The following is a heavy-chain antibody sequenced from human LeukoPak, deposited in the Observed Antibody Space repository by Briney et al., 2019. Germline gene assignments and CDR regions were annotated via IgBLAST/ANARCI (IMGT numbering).Heavy chain of an antibody. D-gene: IGHD1-1*01. CDR3: ARELNWEFDF. CDR2: IRGSGSGI. J-gene: IGHJ4*02. V-gene: IGHV3-48*04. Sequence: GGSLRLSCAASGFTFSDYSMNWVRQAPGKGLEWVSNIRGSGSGIYYADSVKGRFTISRDNAKNSLDLQMNSLRAEDTAFYYCARELNWEFDFWGRGALVTVSS. CDR1: GFTFSDYS.